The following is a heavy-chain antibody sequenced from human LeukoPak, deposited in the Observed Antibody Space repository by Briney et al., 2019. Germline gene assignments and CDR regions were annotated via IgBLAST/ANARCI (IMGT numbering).Heavy chain of an antibody. CDR1: GFTFSSYS. CDR3: ARDASALEAAYYFDY. Sequence: PGGSLRLSCAASGFTFSSYSMNWVRQAPGKGLEWVAVISYDGSNKYYADSVKGRFTISRDNSKNTLYLQMNSLRAEDTAVYYCARDASALEAAYYFDYWGQGTLVTVSS. J-gene: IGHJ4*02. D-gene: IGHD5-24*01. V-gene: IGHV3-30*03. CDR2: ISYDGSNK.